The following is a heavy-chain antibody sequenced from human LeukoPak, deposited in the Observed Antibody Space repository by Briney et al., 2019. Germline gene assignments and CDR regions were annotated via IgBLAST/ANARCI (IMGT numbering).Heavy chain of an antibody. Sequence: GSLRLSCVASGFTFSSYAMSWVRQAPGKGLEWVSAISGSGGSTYYADSVKGRFTISRDNSKNTLYLQMNSLRAEDTAVYYCANGLLWFGELLDYWGQGTLVTVSS. D-gene: IGHD3-10*01. V-gene: IGHV3-23*01. CDR2: ISGSGGST. CDR1: GFTFSSYA. CDR3: ANGLLWFGELLDY. J-gene: IGHJ4*02.